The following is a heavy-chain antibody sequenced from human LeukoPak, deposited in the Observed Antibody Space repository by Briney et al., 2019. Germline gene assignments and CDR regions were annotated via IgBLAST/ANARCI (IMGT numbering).Heavy chain of an antibody. CDR1: GSTFTTYG. V-gene: IGHV1-18*01. Sequence: ASVKVSRKTSGSTFTTYGVSWVRQSPGQGLEWMGWVSGYTGNTNYSERFQGRVTMTTDTSTSTVYMELTSLRSDDTAVYYCARGEVSASLYYFDFWGQGTLVTVS. J-gene: IGHJ4*02. CDR2: VSGYTGNT. D-gene: IGHD5/OR15-5a*01. CDR3: ARGEVSASLYYFDF.